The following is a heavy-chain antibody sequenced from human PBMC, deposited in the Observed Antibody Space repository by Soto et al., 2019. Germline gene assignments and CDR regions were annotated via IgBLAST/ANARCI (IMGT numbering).Heavy chain of an antibody. CDR2: IIPIFGTA. CDR1: GGTFSSYA. V-gene: IGHV1-69*13. J-gene: IGHJ6*01. D-gene: IGHD2-2*02. CDR3: ARVGYCSSTSCYTSGYYDYVMDV. Sequence: SSVQVSCKASGGTFSSYAISWVRQAPGQGLEWMGGIIPIFGTANYAQKFQGRVTITADESTSTAYMELSSLRSEDTAVYYCARVGYCSSTSCYTSGYYDYVMDVWGE.